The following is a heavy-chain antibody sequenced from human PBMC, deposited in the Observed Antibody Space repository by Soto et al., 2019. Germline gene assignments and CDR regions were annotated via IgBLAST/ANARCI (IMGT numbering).Heavy chain of an antibody. J-gene: IGHJ6*02. Sequence: PSQTLSLTCAISGDSVSSNSAAWNWIRQSPSRGLEWLGRTYYRSKWYNDYAVSVKSRITINPDTSKNQFSLQLNSVTPEDTAVYYCARDTVLGKSSGWYSHRDYYYYYGMDVWGQGTTVTVSS. D-gene: IGHD6-19*01. CDR2: TYYRSKWYN. V-gene: IGHV6-1*01. CDR3: ARDTVLGKSSGWYSHRDYYYYYGMDV. CDR1: GDSVSSNSAA.